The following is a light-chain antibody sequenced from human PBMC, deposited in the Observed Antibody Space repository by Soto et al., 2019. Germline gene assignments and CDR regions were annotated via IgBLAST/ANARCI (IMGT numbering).Light chain of an antibody. CDR3: NSYTSNKVI. CDR1: SSDVGGFDY. CDR2: EVS. J-gene: IGLJ2*01. V-gene: IGLV2-14*01. Sequence: QSVLTQPASVSGSPGQSITISCTGTSSDVGGFDYVSWYQQYPGKAPKLIIYEVSYRPSGVSHRFSGSKSGNTASLTISGLQAEDEADYYCNSYTSNKVIFGGGTKLTVL.